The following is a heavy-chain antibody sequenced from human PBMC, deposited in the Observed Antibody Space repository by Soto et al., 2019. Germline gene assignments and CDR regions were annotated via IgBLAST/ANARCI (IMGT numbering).Heavy chain of an antibody. CDR2: ISYDGSNN. V-gene: IGHV3-30*04. D-gene: IGHD6-13*01. CDR1: AFAFSNYA. CDR3: ARDAAAGYFDY. J-gene: IGHJ4*02. Sequence: QVQLVESGGGVVQPGRSLRLSCAASAFAFSNYAFHWVRQAPGKGLEWLSLISYDGSNNYYADSEKGRFTISRDNSKDTLYLQMNSLRAEDTAVYYCARDAAAGYFDYWGQGTLVTVSS.